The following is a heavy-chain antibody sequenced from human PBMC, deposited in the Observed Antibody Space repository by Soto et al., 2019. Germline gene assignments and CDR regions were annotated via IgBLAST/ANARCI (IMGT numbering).Heavy chain of an antibody. CDR2: ISYDGNKE. V-gene: IGHV3-30*18. J-gene: IGHJ6*02. D-gene: IGHD1-1*01. CDR3: AKETATSVDYYYFYGLDV. Sequence: VQLVESGGGVVQPGRSLRLSCSASGFIFGTYGMDWVRQAPGKGLEWVALISYDGNKEFYADSVKGRFTISRDNSRNTLYLHMNSLNADDTAMYYCAKETATSVDYYYFYGLDVWGPGTTVSVSS. CDR1: GFIFGTYG.